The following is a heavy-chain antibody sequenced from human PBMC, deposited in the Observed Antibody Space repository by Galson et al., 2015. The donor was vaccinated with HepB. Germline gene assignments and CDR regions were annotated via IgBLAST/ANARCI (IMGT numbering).Heavy chain of an antibody. D-gene: IGHD6-19*01. V-gene: IGHV2-5*02. Sequence: PALVKPTQTLTLTCTLSGFSLSTSGVGVGWIRQPPGKALEWLALIYWDDDKRYSPSLKSRLTITKDTSKNQVVLTMTNMDPVDTATYYCAHASSGWYPDYWGQGTLVTVSS. CDR2: IYWDDDK. J-gene: IGHJ4*02. CDR1: GFSLSTSGVG. CDR3: AHASSGWYPDY.